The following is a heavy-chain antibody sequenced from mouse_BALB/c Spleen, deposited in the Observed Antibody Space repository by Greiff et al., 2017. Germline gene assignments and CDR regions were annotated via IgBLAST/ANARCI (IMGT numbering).Heavy chain of an antibody. CDR3: AREVVYYFDY. CDR1: GYTFTSYN. V-gene: IGHV1-12*01. D-gene: IGHD1-1*01. Sequence: QVQLQQPGAELVKPGASVKMSCKASGYTFTSYNMHWVKQTPGQGLEWIGAIYPGNGDTSYNQKFKGKATLTADKSSSTAYMQLSSLTSEDSAVYYCAREVVYYFDYWGQGTTLTVSS. J-gene: IGHJ2*01. CDR2: IYPGNGDT.